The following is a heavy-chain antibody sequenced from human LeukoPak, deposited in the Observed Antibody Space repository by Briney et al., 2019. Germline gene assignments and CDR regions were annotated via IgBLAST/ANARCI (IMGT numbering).Heavy chain of an antibody. V-gene: IGHV1-69*06. J-gene: IGHJ3*02. CDR1: GGTFSSYA. CDR2: IIPIFGTA. D-gene: IGHD4-17*01. CDR3: ARDQKPGDRGDALDI. Sequence: SVKVSCKASGGTFSSYAISWVRQAPGQGLEWMGGIIPIFGTANYAQKFQGRVTITADKSTSTAYVELRSLRSEDTAVYYCARDQKPGDRGDALDIWGQGTMVTVSS.